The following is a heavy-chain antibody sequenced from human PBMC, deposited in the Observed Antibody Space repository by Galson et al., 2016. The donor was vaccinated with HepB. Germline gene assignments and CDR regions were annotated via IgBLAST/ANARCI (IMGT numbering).Heavy chain of an antibody. V-gene: IGHV3-23*01. CDR2: IGGSDTGT. J-gene: IGHJ4*02. D-gene: IGHD5-18*01. CDR1: GITFSNYA. CDR3: AKDRGGRVDTGTLDY. Sequence: SLRLSCAASGITFSNYAMHWVRQAPGEGLEWVSGIGGSDTGTYYAGSVRGRFTISRDNSKNTLYLQMNSLRAGDAAVYYCAKDRGGRVDTGTLDYWGQGTLVTVSS.